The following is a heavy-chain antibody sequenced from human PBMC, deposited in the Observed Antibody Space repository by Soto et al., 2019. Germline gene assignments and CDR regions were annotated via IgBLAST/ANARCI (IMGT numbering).Heavy chain of an antibody. CDR3: ARGNSGAFDI. CDR2: INAGNGDI. CDR1: GYTLSNYA. Sequence: ASVKVSCKASGYTLSNYAMHWVRQAPGQRLEWMGWINAGNGDIKYSQRFQGRLTIIRDTSASTAYMELSSLRSEDTAIYYCARGNSGAFDIWGQGTMVTVSS. V-gene: IGHV1-3*01. D-gene: IGHD6-19*01. J-gene: IGHJ3*02.